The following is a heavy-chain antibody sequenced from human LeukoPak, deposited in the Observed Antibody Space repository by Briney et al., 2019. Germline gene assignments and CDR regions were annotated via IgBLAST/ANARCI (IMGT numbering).Heavy chain of an antibody. D-gene: IGHD2-15*01. CDR3: ATVLDRDMAFDH. CDR1: GFSLDNYA. V-gene: IGHV3-23*01. Sequence: GGSLRLSCAASGFSLDNYAMTWVRQAPGKGLEWVSAISVSGGTTYYVDSVKGRFTISRDKSKSTVYLQMNGLSAEDTALYYCATVLDRDMAFDHWGQGTLVTV. CDR2: ISVSGGTT. J-gene: IGHJ4*02.